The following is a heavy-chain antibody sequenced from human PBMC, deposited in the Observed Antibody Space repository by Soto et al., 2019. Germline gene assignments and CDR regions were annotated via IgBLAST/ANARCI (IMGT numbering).Heavy chain of an antibody. Sequence: PSETLSLTCAVYGGSFHGYYWSWIRQPPGKGLEWIGHIYYSGSTSYSPSLKSRVSISVDTSKNQFSLEVHSVTAADTAVYYCARAGTNMVQFDYWGQGTLVTVSS. J-gene: IGHJ4*02. CDR2: IYYSGST. V-gene: IGHV4-34*01. CDR3: ARAGTNMVQFDY. D-gene: IGHD3-10*01. CDR1: GGSFHGYY.